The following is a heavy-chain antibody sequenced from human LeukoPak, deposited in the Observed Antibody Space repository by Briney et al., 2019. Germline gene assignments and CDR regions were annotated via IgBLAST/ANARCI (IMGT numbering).Heavy chain of an antibody. V-gene: IGHV3-69-1*01. Sequence: GGSLRLSCAASGFTFSDYYMNWVRQAPGKGLEWVSSISSSSTIYYADSVKGRFTISRDNAKNSLYLQTNSLRAEDTAVYYCARKIWFGEYYFDYWGQGTLVTVSS. CDR3: ARKIWFGEYYFDY. D-gene: IGHD3-10*01. CDR1: GFTFSDYY. CDR2: ISSSSTI. J-gene: IGHJ4*02.